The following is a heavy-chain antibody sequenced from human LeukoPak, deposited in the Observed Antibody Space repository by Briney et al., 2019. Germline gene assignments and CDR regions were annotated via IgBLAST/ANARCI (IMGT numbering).Heavy chain of an antibody. CDR1: GYSFTDYY. J-gene: IGHJ5*02. CDR3: ARADFIDAGPYLIGP. V-gene: IGHV1-2*02. Sequence: ASVKVSCKTSGYSFTDYYIHWVRQAPGQGLEWMGWINTKSGRSSSARKFQGRVTMTRDPSITTVYMDMAWLTSDDTAIYFCARADFIDAGPYLIGPWGQGTLVTVSS. CDR2: INTKSGRS. D-gene: IGHD3-3*01.